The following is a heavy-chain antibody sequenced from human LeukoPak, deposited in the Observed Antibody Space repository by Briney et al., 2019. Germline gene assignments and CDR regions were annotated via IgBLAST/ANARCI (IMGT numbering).Heavy chain of an antibody. D-gene: IGHD3-3*01. CDR1: GYTFTSYG. CDR2: ISAYNGNT. CDR3: ARIYYDFWSGYDSFRGFDY. Sequence: GASVKVSCKASGYTFTSYGISWVRQAPGQGLEWMGWISAYNGNTNYAQKLQGRVTMTTDTSTSTAYMELRSLRSDDTAVYYCARIYYDFWSGYDSFRGFDYWGQGTLVTVSP. J-gene: IGHJ4*02. V-gene: IGHV1-18*01.